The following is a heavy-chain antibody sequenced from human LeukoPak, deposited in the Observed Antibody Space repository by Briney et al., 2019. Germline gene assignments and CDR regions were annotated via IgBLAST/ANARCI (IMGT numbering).Heavy chain of an antibody. CDR2: ISAYNGNT. J-gene: IGHJ4*02. CDR3: AAFDMPDY. V-gene: IGHV1-18*01. Sequence: ASVKVSCKASGYTFTSYGISWVRQAPGQGLEWMGWISAYNGNTNYAQKFQGRVTITADESTSTAYMELSSLRSEDTAVYYCAAFDMPDYWGQGTLVTVSS. CDR1: GYTFTSYG. D-gene: IGHD2-2*01.